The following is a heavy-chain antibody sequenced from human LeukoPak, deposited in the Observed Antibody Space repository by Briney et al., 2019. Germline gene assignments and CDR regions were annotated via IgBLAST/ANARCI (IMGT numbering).Heavy chain of an antibody. V-gene: IGHV3-74*01. Sequence: GGXLRLSCAASGFTFSSYWMHWVRQAPGKGVVWVSRINSDGSSTIYADSVKGRFTISRDNAKNTLYLQMNSLRAEDTAVYYCARGQWLVLMGIDYWGQGTLVTVSS. J-gene: IGHJ4*02. CDR1: GFTFSSYW. D-gene: IGHD6-19*01. CDR3: ARGQWLVLMGIDY. CDR2: INSDGSST.